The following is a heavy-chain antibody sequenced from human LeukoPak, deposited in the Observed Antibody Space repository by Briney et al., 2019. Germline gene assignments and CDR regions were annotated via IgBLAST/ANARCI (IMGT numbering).Heavy chain of an antibody. Sequence: SQTLSLTCTVSGDSISSGAYYWSWIRQPPGKGLEWIGYIYHSGSTSYNPSLNSRVTISVDTSKNQFSLKLSSVTAADTAVYYCAREEGGYWGQGTLVTVSS. J-gene: IGHJ4*02. CDR3: AREEGGY. CDR2: IYHSGST. CDR1: GDSISSGAYY. D-gene: IGHD2-15*01. V-gene: IGHV4-30-2*01.